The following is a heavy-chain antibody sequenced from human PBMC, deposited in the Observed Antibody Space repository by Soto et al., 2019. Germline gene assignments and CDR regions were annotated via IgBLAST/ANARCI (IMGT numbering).Heavy chain of an antibody. D-gene: IGHD3-10*01. Sequence: GASVKVSFKASGYTFTSYGISWVRQAPGQGLEWMGWIGVYNNNRNYAQKVQGRVTMTTDTSTSTAYMELRSLISDDTAVYYCARDQLGARGDYWGQGTLVTVSS. CDR3: ARDQLGARGDY. J-gene: IGHJ4*02. CDR2: IGVYNNNR. V-gene: IGHV1-18*04. CDR1: GYTFTSYG.